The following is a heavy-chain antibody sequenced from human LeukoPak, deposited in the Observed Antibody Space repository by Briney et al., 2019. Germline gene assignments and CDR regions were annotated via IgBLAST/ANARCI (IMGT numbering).Heavy chain of an antibody. V-gene: IGHV1-18*01. Sequence: GASVKVSCKASGYTFTSYGISWVRQAPGQGLEWMGWISAYNGNTNYAQKLQGRVTMTTDTSTSTAYIELRSLRSDDTAVYYCARGRYYYDSSGYLVVVGAFDIWGQGTMVTVSS. J-gene: IGHJ3*02. CDR1: GYTFTSYG. CDR3: ARGRYYYDSSGYLVVVGAFDI. CDR2: ISAYNGNT. D-gene: IGHD3-22*01.